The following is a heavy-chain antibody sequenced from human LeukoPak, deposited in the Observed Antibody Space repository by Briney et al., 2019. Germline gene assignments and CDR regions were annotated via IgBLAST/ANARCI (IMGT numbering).Heavy chain of an antibody. CDR2: ISGTTSVI. Sequence: GGSLRLSCAASGFTFSSHTMACVRQAPGKGLEWLSYISGTTSVIYYADSVKGRFIISRDNADNSLYLQMNSLKAEDTAVYYCARGLYYLDVWGKGTTVTVSS. CDR3: ARGLYYLDV. J-gene: IGHJ6*03. CDR1: GFTFSSHT. V-gene: IGHV3-48*01.